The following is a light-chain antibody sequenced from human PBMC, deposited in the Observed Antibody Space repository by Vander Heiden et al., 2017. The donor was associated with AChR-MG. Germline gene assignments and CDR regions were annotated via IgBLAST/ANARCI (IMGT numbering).Light chain of an antibody. Sequence: EIVLTQSPATLSLSPGERATLSCRASQSVSSYLAWYQQKPGQAPRLLIYDASNRATGIPARFSGSGYGTDFTLTISSREPEDFAVYYCQQRSNWPYFTFGHRTKVDIK. CDR2: DAS. J-gene: IGKJ3*01. CDR1: QSVSSY. V-gene: IGKV3-11*01. CDR3: QQRSNWPYFT.